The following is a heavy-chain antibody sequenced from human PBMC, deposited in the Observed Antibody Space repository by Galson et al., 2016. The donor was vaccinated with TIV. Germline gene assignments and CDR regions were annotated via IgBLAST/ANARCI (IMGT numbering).Heavy chain of an antibody. Sequence: SVKVSCKVSGYSLTEVVMHWVRQAPGKGLEWMGGFDPGVGRAIYAQKLQGRVTMTADTSTDTAYMELGSLRFEDTAVYYCATVAWFPGLSLDNWGQGTLVTVSS. D-gene: IGHD3-22*01. CDR3: ATVAWFPGLSLDN. J-gene: IGHJ4*02. V-gene: IGHV1-24*01. CDR2: FDPGVGRA. CDR1: GYSLTEVV.